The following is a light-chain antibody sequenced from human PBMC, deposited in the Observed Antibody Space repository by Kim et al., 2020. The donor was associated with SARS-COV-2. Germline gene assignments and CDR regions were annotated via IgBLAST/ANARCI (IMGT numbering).Light chain of an antibody. Sequence: EIVLTQSPGTLSLSPGERATLSCRASQSVSSSYLAWYQQKPGQAPRLLIYGASSRATGIPDRFSGSGSGTDFTLTISRLEPEDFAVYYCQQYGNSLTFGGGTKVDSK. V-gene: IGKV3-20*01. CDR2: GAS. CDR3: QQYGNSLT. CDR1: QSVSSSY. J-gene: IGKJ4*01.